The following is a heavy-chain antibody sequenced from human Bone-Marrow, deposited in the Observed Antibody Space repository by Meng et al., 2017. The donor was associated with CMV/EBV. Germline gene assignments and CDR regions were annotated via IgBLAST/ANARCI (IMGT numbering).Heavy chain of an antibody. V-gene: IGHV4-59*12. Sequence: GSLRLSCPVSGGSISSYYWSWIRQPPGKGLEWIGYIYYRGSTNYNPSLKSRVTISVDTSKNQFTLKLSSVTAADTAVYYCARGMGSYYFDYWGQGTLVTVSS. D-gene: IGHD2-8*01. CDR2: IYYRGST. J-gene: IGHJ4*02. CDR1: GGSISSYY. CDR3: ARGMGSYYFDY.